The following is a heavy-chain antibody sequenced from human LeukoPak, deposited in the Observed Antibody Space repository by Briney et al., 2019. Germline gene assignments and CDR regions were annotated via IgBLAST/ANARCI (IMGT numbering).Heavy chain of an antibody. CDR1: GFTFSSYT. J-gene: IGHJ4*02. CDR2: ISGSNSYI. V-gene: IGHV3-21*01. D-gene: IGHD1-1*01. Sequence: GSLRLPCAASGFTFSSYTMHWIRQAPGKGLEWVSSISGSNSYILYADSVKGRFTVSRDNAKDSLYLQMNSLRAEDTAVYYCARALTTLTYEGYWGQGTLVTVSS. CDR3: ARALTTLTYEGY.